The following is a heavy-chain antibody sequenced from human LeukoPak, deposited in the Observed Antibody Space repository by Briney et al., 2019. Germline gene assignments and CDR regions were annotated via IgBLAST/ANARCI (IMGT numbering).Heavy chain of an antibody. CDR3: ARDGYCSSTSCYTGLVY. J-gene: IGHJ4*02. CDR1: GFTFSSYW. D-gene: IGHD2-2*02. CDR2: IKQDGSEK. Sequence: GGSLRLSCAASGFTFSSYWMSWVRQAPGKGLEWVANIKQDGSEKYYVDSVKGRFTISRDNAKNSLYLQMNSLRAVDTAVYYCARDGYCSSTSCYTGLVYWGQGTLVTVSS. V-gene: IGHV3-7*01.